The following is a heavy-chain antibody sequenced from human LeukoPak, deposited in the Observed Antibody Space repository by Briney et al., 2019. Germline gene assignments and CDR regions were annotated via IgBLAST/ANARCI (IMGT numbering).Heavy chain of an antibody. CDR3: AKDLPYCSSTSCSGVALGAFDP. CDR1: GFTFSSYE. D-gene: IGHD2-2*01. V-gene: IGHV3-48*03. J-gene: IGHJ5*02. CDR2: ISSSGSTI. Sequence: PGGSLRLSCAASGFTFSSYEMNWVRQAPGKGLEWVSYISSSGSTIYYADSVKGRFTISRDNSKNTLYLQMNSLRAEDTAVYYCAKDLPYCSSTSCSGVALGAFDPWGQGTLVTVSS.